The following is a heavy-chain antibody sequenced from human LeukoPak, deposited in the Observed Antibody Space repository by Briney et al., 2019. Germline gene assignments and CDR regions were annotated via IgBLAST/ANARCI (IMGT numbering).Heavy chain of an antibody. Sequence: PGGSLRLSCAASGSTFSSYAMSWVRQAPGKGLEWVSAISGSGGSTYYADSVKGRFTISRDNSKNTLYLQMNSLRAEDTAVYYCAKGLRSSGYYFDYWGQGTLVTVSS. CDR3: AKGLRSSGYYFDY. J-gene: IGHJ4*02. CDR2: ISGSGGST. CDR1: GSTFSSYA. D-gene: IGHD3-22*01. V-gene: IGHV3-23*01.